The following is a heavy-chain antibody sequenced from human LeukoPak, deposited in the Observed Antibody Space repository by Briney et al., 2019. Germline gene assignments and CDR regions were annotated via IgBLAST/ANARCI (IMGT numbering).Heavy chain of an antibody. V-gene: IGHV3-30*02. J-gene: IGHJ3*02. Sequence: PGGSLRLSCAASGFTFSSYGMHWARQAPGKGLEWVAFIRYDGSNKYYADSVKGRFTISRDNSKNTLYLQMNSLRAEDTAVYYCAKAHNDYVWERAAFDIRGQGTMVTVSS. CDR3: AKAHNDYVWERAAFDI. CDR1: GFTFSSYG. CDR2: IRYDGSNK. D-gene: IGHD3-16*01.